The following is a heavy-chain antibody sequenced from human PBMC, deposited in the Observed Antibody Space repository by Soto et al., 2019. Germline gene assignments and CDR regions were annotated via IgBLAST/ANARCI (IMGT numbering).Heavy chain of an antibody. CDR2: TNHSGST. D-gene: IGHD4-17*01. J-gene: IGHJ5*02. V-gene: IGHV4-34*01. Sequence: SETLSLTCAVYGGSFSGYYWSWIRQPPGKGLEWIGETNHSGSTNYNPSLKSRVTISVDTSKNQFSLKLSSVTAADTAVYYCARGRHGDPAYWFDPWGQGTLVTVSS. CDR3: ARGRHGDPAYWFDP. CDR1: GGSFSGYY.